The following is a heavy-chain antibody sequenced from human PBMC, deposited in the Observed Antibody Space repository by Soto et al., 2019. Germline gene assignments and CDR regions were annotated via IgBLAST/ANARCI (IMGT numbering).Heavy chain of an antibody. CDR2: ISGSGGRS. Sequence: EVQLLDSGGGLVQPGGSLRLSCAASGFTFSNYAMTWVRQVPGKGLEWVSGISGSGGRSYYADSVKGRFTISRDNSKSTLYLQMNSLRSEDTAVYYCAKAYFVWSSKQTYYFDYWGQGTLVTVSS. J-gene: IGHJ4*02. D-gene: IGHD3-16*01. V-gene: IGHV3-23*01. CDR3: AKAYFVWSSKQTYYFDY. CDR1: GFTFSNYA.